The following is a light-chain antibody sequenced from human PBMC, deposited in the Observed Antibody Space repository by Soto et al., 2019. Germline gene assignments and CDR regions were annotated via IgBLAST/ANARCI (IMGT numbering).Light chain of an antibody. CDR3: AAWDDSLKGVV. J-gene: IGLJ2*01. V-gene: IGLV1-44*01. CDR1: SPNIGSNT. Sequence: QSVLTQPPSASGTPGQRVTISCSGSSPNIGSNTVNWYQHLPGTTPKLLIYSNIQRPSGVPDRFSGSKSGTSASLAISGLQSEDEAGYFCAAWDDSLKGVVFGGGTKLTVL. CDR2: SNI.